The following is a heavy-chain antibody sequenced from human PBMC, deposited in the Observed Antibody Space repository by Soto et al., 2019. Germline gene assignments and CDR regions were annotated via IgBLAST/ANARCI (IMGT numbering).Heavy chain of an antibody. CDR3: AREYDILTGSPYYFDS. Sequence: GGSLRLSCAASGFTFSSYSMSWVRQAPGKGLEWVSSISSSSSYIYYADSVKGRFTISRDNAKNSLYLQMNSLRAEDTAVYYCAREYDILTGSPYYFDSWGQGTLVTVSS. CDR1: GFTFSSYS. D-gene: IGHD3-9*01. J-gene: IGHJ4*02. CDR2: ISSSSSYI. V-gene: IGHV3-21*01.